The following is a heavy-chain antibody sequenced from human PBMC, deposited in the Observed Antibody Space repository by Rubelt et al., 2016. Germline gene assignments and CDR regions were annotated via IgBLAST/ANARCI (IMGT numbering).Heavy chain of an antibody. V-gene: IGHV5-51*01. Sequence: EVQLVQSGAEVKKPGESLKISCKGSGYSFTTYWIGWVRQMPGKGLACMGIIYPGDSDTRYSPSCQGRVTISADKSTSTAYLQWSSLKASDTAMYYCARLRGSPQGAAFDIWGQGTMVTVSS. CDR3: ARLRGSPQGAAFDI. CDR2: IYPGDSDT. J-gene: IGHJ3*02. D-gene: IGHD1-26*01. CDR1: GYSFTTYW.